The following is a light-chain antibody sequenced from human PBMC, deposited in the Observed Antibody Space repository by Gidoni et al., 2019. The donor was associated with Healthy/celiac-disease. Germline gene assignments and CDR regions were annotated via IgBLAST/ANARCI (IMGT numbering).Light chain of an antibody. CDR2: DDS. J-gene: IGLJ3*02. V-gene: IGLV3-21*02. CDR3: QVWDSSSDHSEV. Sequence: SYVLTPPPSVSVAPGQTARITCGGNNIGSKSVHCYQQKPGQAPVLVVYDDSDRPSGSPERFSGSNSGNTATLTISRVEAGDEADYYCQVWDSSSDHSEVFGGGTKLTVL. CDR1: NIGSKS.